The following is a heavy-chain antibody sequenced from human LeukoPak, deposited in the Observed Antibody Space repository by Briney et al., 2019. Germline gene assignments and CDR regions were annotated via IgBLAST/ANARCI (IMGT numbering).Heavy chain of an antibody. CDR2: IYPADSDT. CDR1: GYSFRNYW. CDR3: ARHRLNYYDSSHDAFDI. V-gene: IGHV5-51*01. D-gene: IGHD3-22*01. J-gene: IGHJ3*02. Sequence: GESLKISCEASGYSFRNYWIAWVRQMPGKGPECMGLIYPADSDTRYSPSFQGQVTISADKSISTAYLQWSSLKASDTAMYYCARHRLNYYDSSHDAFDIWGQGTTVTVSS.